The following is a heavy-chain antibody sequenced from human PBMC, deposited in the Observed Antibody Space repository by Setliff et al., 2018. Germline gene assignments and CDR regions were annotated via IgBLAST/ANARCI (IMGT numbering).Heavy chain of an antibody. J-gene: IGHJ4*02. CDR2: FDPEDGET. D-gene: IGHD5-18*01. Sequence: ASVKVSCKVSGYTLTELSMHWVRQAPGKGLEWMGGFDPEDGETIYAQKFQGRVTMTEDISTDTAYMELSSLRSEDTAVYYCATSVSWIQLVLYPQGHPEPFDYWGQGTLVTVSS. CDR3: ATSVSWIQLVLYPQGHPEPFDY. CDR1: GYTLTELS. V-gene: IGHV1-24*01.